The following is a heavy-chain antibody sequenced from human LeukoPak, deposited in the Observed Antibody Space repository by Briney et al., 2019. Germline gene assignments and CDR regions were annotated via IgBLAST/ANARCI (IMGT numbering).Heavy chain of an antibody. CDR3: ARDLGSYGWFGELFSLRYYYGMDV. J-gene: IGHJ6*02. V-gene: IGHV1-69*13. CDR2: IIPIFGTA. CDR1: GGTFSSYA. Sequence: PRASVKVSCKASGGTFSSYAISWVRQAPGQGLEWMGGIIPIFGTANYAQKFQGRVTITADESTSTAYMELSSLRSEDTAVYYCARDLGSYGWFGELFSLRYYYGMDVWGQGTTVTVSS. D-gene: IGHD3-10*01.